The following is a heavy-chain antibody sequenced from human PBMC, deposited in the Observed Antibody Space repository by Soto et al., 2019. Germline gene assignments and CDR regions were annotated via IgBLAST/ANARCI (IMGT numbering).Heavy chain of an antibody. J-gene: IGHJ4*02. V-gene: IGHV4-4*02. Sequence: SETLSLTCTVSGGSISSSNWWNWVRQPPGKGLEWIGEIYHSGSTNYNPSLKSRVTISVDKSKNQFSLKLNSVTAADTAVYYCARGYYGSGRSDYWGQGTLVTV. CDR2: IYHSGST. CDR1: GGSISSSNW. D-gene: IGHD3-10*01. CDR3: ARGYYGSGRSDY.